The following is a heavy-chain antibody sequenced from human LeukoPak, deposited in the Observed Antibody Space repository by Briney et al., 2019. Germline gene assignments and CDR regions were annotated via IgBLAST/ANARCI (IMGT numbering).Heavy chain of an antibody. Sequence: PGGSLRLSCAASGFTFSSYSMSWVRQAPGKGLEWVSYSSSSSSATYYADSVKGRCTISRDNSKNTLYLQMNSLRVEDTAVYYCARGLFLSGYLDAFDIWGQGTVVTVSS. J-gene: IGHJ3*02. CDR3: ARGLFLSGYLDAFDI. V-gene: IGHV3-48*01. CDR2: SSSSSSAT. CDR1: GFTFSSYS. D-gene: IGHD3-22*01.